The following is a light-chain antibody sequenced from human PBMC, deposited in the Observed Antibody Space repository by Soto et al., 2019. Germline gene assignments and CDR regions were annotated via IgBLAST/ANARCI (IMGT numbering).Light chain of an antibody. V-gene: IGKV3-20*01. CDR1: QSVSSSY. J-gene: IGKJ5*01. CDR3: QQYGSSPST. Sequence: EIVLTQSPVTLSLSPGERATLSCRASQSVSSSYLAWYQQKPGQAPRLXIYGASSRATGIPDRFSGSGSGTDFTLTIIRLEPEDFAVYYCQQYGSSPSTFGQGTRLEIK. CDR2: GAS.